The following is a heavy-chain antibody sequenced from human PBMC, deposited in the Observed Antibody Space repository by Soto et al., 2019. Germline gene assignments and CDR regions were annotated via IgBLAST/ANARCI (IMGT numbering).Heavy chain of an antibody. CDR1: AYTFTGYY. V-gene: IGHV1-2*02. CDR2: INPNSGGT. J-gene: IGHJ5*02. D-gene: IGHD2-21*02. CDR3: AREIAVVVTATKYNWFDP. Sequence: GASVKDSCKASAYTFTGYYMHWVRQAPGQGLERMGWINPNSGGTNYAQKFQGRVTMTRDTSISTAYMELSWLRSDDTAVYYCAREIAVVVTATKYNWFDPWGQGTLVTSPQ.